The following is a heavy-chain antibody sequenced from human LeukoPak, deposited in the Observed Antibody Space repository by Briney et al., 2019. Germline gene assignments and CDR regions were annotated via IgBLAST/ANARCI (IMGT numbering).Heavy chain of an antibody. D-gene: IGHD6-13*01. Sequence: SETLSLTCTVSGGSISSYYWSWIRQPPGKGLEWIGYVYYSGSTNYNPSLKSRVTISVDTSKNQFSLKLSPVTAADTAVYFCARQRSSTWSLGYWGQGTLVTVSS. J-gene: IGHJ4*02. CDR2: VYYSGST. CDR1: GGSISSYY. CDR3: ARQRSSTWSLGY. V-gene: IGHV4-59*08.